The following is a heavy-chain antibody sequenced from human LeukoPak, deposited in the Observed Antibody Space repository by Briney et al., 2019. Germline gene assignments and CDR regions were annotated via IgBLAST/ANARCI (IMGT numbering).Heavy chain of an antibody. Sequence: GGSLRLSCAASGFTFGTYVMHWVRQAPGKGLEWVAFISYDGTNKYYADSVKGRFTISRDNSRNTLYLQMTSLRAEDTAVYYCARGNSGHCTGATCYALDYWGQGTLVTVSS. D-gene: IGHD2-2*01. V-gene: IGHV3-30*14. CDR3: ARGNSGHCTGATCYALDY. CDR2: ISYDGTNK. J-gene: IGHJ4*02. CDR1: GFTFGTYV.